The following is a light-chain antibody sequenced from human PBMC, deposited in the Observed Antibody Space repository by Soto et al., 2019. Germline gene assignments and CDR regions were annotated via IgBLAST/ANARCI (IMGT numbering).Light chain of an antibody. CDR1: QSVSIK. CDR2: DTS. CDR3: QQEVT. J-gene: IGKJ1*01. Sequence: QSPATLSVSTGERATLSCRASQSVSIKLAWYQQKPGQAPRLLIYDTSTRATGIPARFSGSGSGTDFTLTISSLEPEDFAVYYCQQEVTFGQGGKVDIK. V-gene: IGKV3-11*01.